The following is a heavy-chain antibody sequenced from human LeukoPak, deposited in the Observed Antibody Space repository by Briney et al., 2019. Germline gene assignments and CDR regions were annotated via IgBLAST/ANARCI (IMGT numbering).Heavy chain of an antibody. CDR2: ISAYNGAT. J-gene: IGHJ4*02. Sequence: ASVKVSCKASGYTFTSYGISWVRQAPGQGLEWMGWISAYNGATNYAQKFQGRVTMTTDTPTSTAYMELRSLRSDDTAVYYCARDRRSGPSYFDHWGQGTLVTVSS. CDR1: GYTFTSYG. D-gene: IGHD6-25*01. V-gene: IGHV1-18*01. CDR3: ARDRRSGPSYFDH.